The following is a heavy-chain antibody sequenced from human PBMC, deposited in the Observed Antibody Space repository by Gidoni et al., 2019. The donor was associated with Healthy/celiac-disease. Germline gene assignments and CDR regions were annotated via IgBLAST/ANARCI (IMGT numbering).Heavy chain of an antibody. Sequence: EVQLLESGGGLVQPGGSLRLSCAASAFTFSSYALSWVRQAPGKGLEWVSAISGSGGSTYYADSVKGRFTISRDNSKNTLYLQMNSLRAEDTAVYYCAKFSELVVGGYFQHWGQGTLVTVSS. CDR3: AKFSELVVGGYFQH. J-gene: IGHJ1*01. V-gene: IGHV3-23*01. CDR1: AFTFSSYA. D-gene: IGHD6-6*01. CDR2: ISGSGGST.